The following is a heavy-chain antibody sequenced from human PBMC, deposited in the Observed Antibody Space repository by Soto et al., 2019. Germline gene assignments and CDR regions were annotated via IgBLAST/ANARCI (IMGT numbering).Heavy chain of an antibody. Sequence: PGGSLRLSWAPSGFTFSSYSMSWIRQAPGKGLEWVSYISSSSSTIYYADSVKGRFTISRDNAKNSLYLQMNSLRAEDTAVYYCARVTGYYGSGSYYIRHYYYYMDVWGKGTTVTVSS. CDR2: ISSSSSTI. D-gene: IGHD3-10*01. V-gene: IGHV3-48*01. CDR1: GFTFSSYS. CDR3: ARVTGYYGSGSYYIRHYYYYMDV. J-gene: IGHJ6*03.